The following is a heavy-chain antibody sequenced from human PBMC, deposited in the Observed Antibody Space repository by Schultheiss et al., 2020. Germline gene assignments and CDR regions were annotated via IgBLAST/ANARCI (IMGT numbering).Heavy chain of an antibody. CDR2: ISASGGST. CDR3: AKEGTWFGTHPFDY. CDR1: GFTFSSYG. J-gene: IGHJ4*02. D-gene: IGHD3-10*01. Sequence: GGSLRLSCAASGFTFSSYGMSWVRQAPGKGLEWVSSISASGGSTYYADSVKGRFTISRDNSKNTLYVQMNSLRADDTAVYYCAKEGTWFGTHPFDYWGQGTLVTVSS. V-gene: IGHV3-23*01.